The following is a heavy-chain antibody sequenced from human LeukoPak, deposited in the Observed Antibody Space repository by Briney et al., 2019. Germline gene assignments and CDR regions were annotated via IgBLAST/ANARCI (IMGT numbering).Heavy chain of an antibody. V-gene: IGHV4-39*01. Sequence: SETLSLTCTVSGGSISSSSYYWGWIRQPPGKGLEWIGSIFYSGNTYYNPSLKSRVTIFVDTSKNQFSLKLSSVTAADTAMYYCARQITFGGVIVLQFDNWGQGTLASVSS. CDR1: GGSISSSSYY. CDR2: IFYSGNT. CDR3: ARQITFGGVIVLQFDN. D-gene: IGHD3-16*02. J-gene: IGHJ4*02.